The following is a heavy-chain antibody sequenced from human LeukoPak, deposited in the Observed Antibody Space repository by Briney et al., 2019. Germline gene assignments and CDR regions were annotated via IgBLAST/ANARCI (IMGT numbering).Heavy chain of an antibody. CDR2: IFTSGST. V-gene: IGHV4-39*07. D-gene: IGHD3-10*01. J-gene: IGHJ3*02. Sequence: SETLSLTCTVSGGSISSSSYYWGWIRQPPGKGLEWIGGIFTSGSTNYNPSLKSRVTMSVDTSKNQFSLKVSSVTAADTAVYYCAREVGRSYYGSGRHAGAFDIWGQGTMVTVSS. CDR3: AREVGRSYYGSGRHAGAFDI. CDR1: GGSISSSSYY.